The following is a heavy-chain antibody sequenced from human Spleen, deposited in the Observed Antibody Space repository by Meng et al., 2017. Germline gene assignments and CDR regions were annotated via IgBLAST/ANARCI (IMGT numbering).Heavy chain of an antibody. Sequence: GESLKISCAASGFTFSSYSMNWVRQAPGKGLEWVSSISSSSSYIHYADSVKGRFTISRDNAKNSLYLQMNSLRDEDTAVYYCAQRDYAFDIWGQGTMVTVSS. CDR2: ISSSSSYI. D-gene: IGHD2-21*01. V-gene: IGHV3-21*01. J-gene: IGHJ3*02. CDR3: AQRDYAFDI. CDR1: GFTFSSYS.